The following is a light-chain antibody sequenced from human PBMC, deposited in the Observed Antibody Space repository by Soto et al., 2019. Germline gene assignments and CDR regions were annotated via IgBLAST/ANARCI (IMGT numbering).Light chain of an antibody. V-gene: IGKV1D-12*01. CDR3: QQANSLPLT. CDR2: DAS. CDR1: QGVRSC. J-gene: IGKJ4*01. Sequence: DIPFTKSPSSLSASVGDRVTITCRASQGVRSCLAWYQQKLGKAPNLLVYDASTLQSGVPSRFSGSGSGTDFTLTISSLQPEDFATYYCQQANSLPLTFGGGTKVDI.